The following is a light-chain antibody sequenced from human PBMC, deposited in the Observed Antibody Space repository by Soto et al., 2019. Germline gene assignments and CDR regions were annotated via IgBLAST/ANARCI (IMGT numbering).Light chain of an antibody. V-gene: IGLV2-11*01. CDR1: SSDVGGYNY. J-gene: IGLJ2*01. Sequence: QSALTQPRSVSGSPGQSVTISCTGTSSDVGGYNYVSWYQQHPGKAPKLMIYDVSKRPSGVPDRCSGSKSGNTASLTISGLEAEDEADYYCCSYGGSYTVVFGGGTKLTVL. CDR2: DVS. CDR3: CSYGGSYTVV.